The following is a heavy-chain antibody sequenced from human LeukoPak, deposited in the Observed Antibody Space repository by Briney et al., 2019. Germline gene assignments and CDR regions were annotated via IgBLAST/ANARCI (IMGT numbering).Heavy chain of an antibody. CDR2: IDPSDSYT. Sequence: GESLRISCKDSGNSFTNYWISWVRQMPGKGLEWMGRIDPSDSYTNYSPSFQGHVTISVDKSISTAYLQWSSLKASDTAMYYRARRYDSGSTIDQWGQGTLVTVSS. CDR3: ARRYDSGSTIDQ. CDR1: GNSFTNYW. D-gene: IGHD3-10*01. J-gene: IGHJ4*02. V-gene: IGHV5-10-1*01.